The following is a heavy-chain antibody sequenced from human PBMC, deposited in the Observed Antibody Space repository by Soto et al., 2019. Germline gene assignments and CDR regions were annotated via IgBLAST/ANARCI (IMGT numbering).Heavy chain of an antibody. CDR1: GYTFTGYY. J-gene: IGHJ4*02. Sequence: QVQLVQSGAEVKKPGASVKVSCKASGYTFTGYYMHWVRQAPGQGLEWMGWINPNSGATNYAQKFQGRVTVTRDTSISTAYLELSRLRSDDTAVYYCARDPEYDVLTGYAPIFDYWGQGTLVTVSS. D-gene: IGHD3-9*01. V-gene: IGHV1-2*02. CDR2: INPNSGAT. CDR3: ARDPEYDVLTGYAPIFDY.